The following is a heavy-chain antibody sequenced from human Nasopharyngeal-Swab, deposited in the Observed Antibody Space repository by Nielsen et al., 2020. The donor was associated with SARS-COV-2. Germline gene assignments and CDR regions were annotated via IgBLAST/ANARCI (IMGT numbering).Heavy chain of an antibody. D-gene: IGHD3-10*01. J-gene: IGHJ6*02. Sequence: GGSLKISCAASGFTFSSYAMSWVRQAPGKGLEWVSAISGSGGSTYYADSVKDRFTISRDNSKNTLYLQMNSLRAEDTAVYYCAKDPGGPYYYYGMDVWGQGTTVTVSS. CDR1: GFTFSSYA. V-gene: IGHV3-23*01. CDR2: ISGSGGST. CDR3: AKDPGGPYYYYGMDV.